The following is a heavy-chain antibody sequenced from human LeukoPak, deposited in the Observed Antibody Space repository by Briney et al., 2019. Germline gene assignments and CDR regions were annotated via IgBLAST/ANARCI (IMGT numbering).Heavy chain of an antibody. V-gene: IGHV4-61*02. CDR2: IYTSGST. D-gene: IGHD3-22*01. J-gene: IGHJ4*02. CDR3: ARGVLYTYDSSGSYYFDY. Sequence: SETLSLTCTVSGGSISSGSYYWRWIRQPAGKGLECIGRIYTSGSTNYNPSLKSRVTITVDTSKNQFSLKLSSVTAADTAVYYCARGVLYTYDSSGSYYFDYWGQGALVTVSS. CDR1: GGSISSGSYY.